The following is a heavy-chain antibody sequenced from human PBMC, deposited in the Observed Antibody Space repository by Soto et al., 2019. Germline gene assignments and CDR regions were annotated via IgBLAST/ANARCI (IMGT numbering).Heavy chain of an antibody. D-gene: IGHD5-18*01. CDR1: GDSVSSNSAA. CDR3: AGTAQAGHSYFDI. Sequence: SQTLSLTCAISGDSVSSNSAAWNWIRQSPSRGLEWLGRTYYRSKWYNDYAVSVKSRITINPDTSKNQYSLQLNSVTPEDTAVFYRAGTAQAGHSYFDIWGKGTMVTVSS. V-gene: IGHV6-1*01. J-gene: IGHJ4*03. CDR2: TYYRSKWYN.